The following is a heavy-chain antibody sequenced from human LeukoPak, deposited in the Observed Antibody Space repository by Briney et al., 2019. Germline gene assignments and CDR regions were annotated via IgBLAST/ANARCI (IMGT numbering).Heavy chain of an antibody. V-gene: IGHV3-23*01. CDR3: ARDIGYPSGGLLGLFDP. Sequence: PGGSLRLSCAASGFTFSTYGITWVRQAPGKGLEWVSAISGRADLTFYADSVKGRFTISRDNAKNSLYLQMNSLRAEDTAVYYCARDIGYPSGGLLGLFDPWGQGTLVTVSS. CDR1: GFTFSTYG. D-gene: IGHD3-10*01. CDR2: ISGRADLT. J-gene: IGHJ5*02.